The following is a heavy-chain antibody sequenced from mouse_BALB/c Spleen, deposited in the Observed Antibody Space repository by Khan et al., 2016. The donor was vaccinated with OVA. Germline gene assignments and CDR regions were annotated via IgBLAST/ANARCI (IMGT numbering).Heavy chain of an antibody. V-gene: IGHV1-7*01. Sequence: QVQLKQSGAELAKPGASVKMSCKASGYTFINYWILWVKQRPGQGLEWIGYINPSTAYTEYNQNFKDKATLTADKSSRTAYMQLSSLTSEDSGVYYCARRGLRWDFDYWGQGTTLTVSS. CDR2: INPSTAYT. CDR3: ARRGLRWDFDY. D-gene: IGHD1-1*01. CDR1: GYTFINYW. J-gene: IGHJ2*01.